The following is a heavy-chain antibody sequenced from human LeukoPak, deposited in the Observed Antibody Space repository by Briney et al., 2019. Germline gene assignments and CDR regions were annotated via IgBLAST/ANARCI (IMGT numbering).Heavy chain of an antibody. CDR2: IYYSGST. V-gene: IGHV4-39*01. CDR1: GGSISSASNY. CDR3: ARGSADFDWLLYFDY. J-gene: IGHJ4*02. Sequence: SETLSLTCAVSGGSISSASNYWGWIRQPPGKGLEWIGTIYYSGSTYYNPSLKSRVTLSIDTSKNQFSLRLSSVTAADTAVYYXARGSADFDWLLYFDYWGQGTLVTVSS. D-gene: IGHD3-9*01.